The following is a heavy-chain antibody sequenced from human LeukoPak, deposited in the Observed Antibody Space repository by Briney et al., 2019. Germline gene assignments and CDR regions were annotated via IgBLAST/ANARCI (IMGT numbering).Heavy chain of an antibody. V-gene: IGHV4-4*02. CDR1: GGSITNTNY. Sequence: SETLSLTCGVSGGSITNTNYWTWVRQPPGKGLEWIGEVNLQGSTNYNPSLMGRVAIAVDTSENHISLQLTSVTAADTAVYYCARGRSITLLRGVAMSDGFDIWGQGAMVAVSS. D-gene: IGHD3-10*01. CDR3: ARGRSITLLRGVAMSDGFDI. J-gene: IGHJ3*02. CDR2: VNLQGST.